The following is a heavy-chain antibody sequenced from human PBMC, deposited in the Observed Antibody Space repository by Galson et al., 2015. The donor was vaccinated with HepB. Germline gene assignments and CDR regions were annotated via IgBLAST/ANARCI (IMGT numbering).Heavy chain of an antibody. D-gene: IGHD2-8*01. CDR2: LSWNSGSY. CDR1: GFTFDNFA. CDR3: AKDRWDLLRMGAFDV. Sequence: SLRLSCAASGFTFDNFAMHWVRQVPEKGLEWVSGLSWNSGSYGYADSVKGRFTISRDNSKNSLYLQMNSLRPEDTAVYYCAKDRWDLLRMGAFDVWGQGTLVTVSS. J-gene: IGHJ3*01. V-gene: IGHV3-9*01.